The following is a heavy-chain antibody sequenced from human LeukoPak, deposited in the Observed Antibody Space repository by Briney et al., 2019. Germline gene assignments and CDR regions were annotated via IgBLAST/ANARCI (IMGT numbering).Heavy chain of an antibody. CDR2: LHHRGST. CDR1: GYSISDGYY. CDR3: TRDGYLIAGSRFDD. Sequence: PSETLSLTCTVSGYSISDGYYWGWIRQPPGKGLEWIGSLHHRGSTYYNPSLKSRVTTSVDTSTNQIFLKLSSVTAADTAVYYCTRDGYLIAGSRFDDWGQGTLVTVTS. J-gene: IGHJ4*02. V-gene: IGHV4-38-2*02. D-gene: IGHD6-13*01.